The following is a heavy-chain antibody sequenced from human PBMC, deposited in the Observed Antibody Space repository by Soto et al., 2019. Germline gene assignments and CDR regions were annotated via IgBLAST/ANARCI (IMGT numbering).Heavy chain of an antibody. CDR3: ARELKQLVPSIGYYGMDV. CDR1: GGTLRSYA. Sequence: GASVKVSCKASGGTLRSYAISWVRQAPGQRLEWMGGSIPIFGTANYVQKFQGRVTITADKSTSTAYMELSSLRSEDTAVYYCARELKQLVPSIGYYGMDVWGQGTTVTVS. CDR2: SIPIFGTA. J-gene: IGHJ6*02. D-gene: IGHD6-13*01. V-gene: IGHV1-69*06.